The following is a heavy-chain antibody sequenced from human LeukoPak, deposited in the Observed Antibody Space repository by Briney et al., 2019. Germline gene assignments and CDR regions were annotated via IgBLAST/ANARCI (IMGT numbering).Heavy chain of an antibody. CDR2: INWNGGST. D-gene: IGHD3-22*01. J-gene: IGHJ4*02. CDR3: ARVLHKRNYDSSVYYGY. CDR1: GFTFDDYG. V-gene: IGHV3-20*04. Sequence: GGSLRLSCAASGFTFDDYGMSWVRQVPGKGLEWVSGINWNGGSTGNADSVKGRFTISRDNAKNSLYLQMNSLRAEDTAVYYCARVLHKRNYDSSVYYGYWGQGTLVTVSS.